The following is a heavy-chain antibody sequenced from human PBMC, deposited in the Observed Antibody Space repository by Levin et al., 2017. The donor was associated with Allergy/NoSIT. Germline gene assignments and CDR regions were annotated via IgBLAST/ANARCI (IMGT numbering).Heavy chain of an antibody. CDR3: ARGGVGYCSGNSCLNY. CDR2: MNPNSGNT. J-gene: IGHJ4*02. V-gene: IGHV1-8*01. CDR1: GYTFTSYD. Sequence: ASVKVSCKASGYTFTSYDINWVRQATGQGLEWMGWMNPNSGNTGYAQKFQGRVTMTRNTSISTAYMELSSLRSEDTAAYYCARGGVGYCSGNSCLNYWGQGTLVTVSS. D-gene: IGHD2-15*01.